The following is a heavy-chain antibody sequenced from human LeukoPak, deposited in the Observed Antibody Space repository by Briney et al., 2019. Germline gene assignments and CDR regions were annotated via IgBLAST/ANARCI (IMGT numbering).Heavy chain of an antibody. D-gene: IGHD3-22*01. Sequence: GGSLRLSCAASGFTFSSYAMRWVRQAQGKGLEWISAISGSGGSTYYADSVKGRFTISRDNSKNTLYLQMNSLRAEDTAVYYCAKSRTYYYDSSGYYAFDIWGQGTMVTVSS. CDR3: AKSRTYYYDSSGYYAFDI. CDR2: ISGSGGST. V-gene: IGHV3-23*01. CDR1: GFTFSSYA. J-gene: IGHJ3*02.